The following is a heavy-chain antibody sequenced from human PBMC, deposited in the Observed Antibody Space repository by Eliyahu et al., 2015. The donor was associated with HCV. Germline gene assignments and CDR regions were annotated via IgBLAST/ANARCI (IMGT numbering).Heavy chain of an antibody. V-gene: IGHV3-33*01. CDR1: GFXFVXSG. J-gene: IGHJ4*02. Sequence: QVQLVESGGGVVQPGXSLRXSCSASGFXFVXSGMHWVRQAPGKGLEGVAVIWYDGSNKYYADSVKGRFTISRDNSKNTLYLQMNSLRAEDTAVYYCARDHQSVAAAAADYWGQGTLVTVSS. CDR2: IWYDGSNK. D-gene: IGHD6-13*01. CDR3: ARDHQSVAAAAADY.